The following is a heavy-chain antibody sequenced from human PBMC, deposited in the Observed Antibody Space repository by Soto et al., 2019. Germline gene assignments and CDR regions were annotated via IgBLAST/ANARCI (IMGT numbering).Heavy chain of an antibody. Sequence: ASVKVSCKASGYTFTSYGISWVRQAPGQGLEWMGWISAYNGNKNNEQKLKGRVTMTTDTSTSKAYMELRSLRSDDTALYFFSRDVAAPYSIYTTIFGVVIIGWFDPWGQGTLVTVSS. CDR2: ISAYNGNK. J-gene: IGHJ5*02. CDR3: SRDVAAPYSIYTTIFGVVIIGWFDP. CDR1: GYTFTSYG. D-gene: IGHD3-3*01. V-gene: IGHV1-18*01.